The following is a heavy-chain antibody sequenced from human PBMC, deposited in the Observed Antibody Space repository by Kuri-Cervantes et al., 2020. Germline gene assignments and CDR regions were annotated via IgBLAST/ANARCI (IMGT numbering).Heavy chain of an antibody. CDR2: IYSDSGT. D-gene: IGHD6-19*01. J-gene: IGHJ4*02. CDR3: ATAATVTGLFDY. Sequence: GGSLRLSCAASGFTVRTNHMSWVRQAPGKGLEWVSVIYSDSGTFYADSVKGRFTISRHNSKNTLFLQMNGLRTEDAAVYYCATAATVTGLFDYWGQGTLVTVSS. CDR1: GFTVRTNH. V-gene: IGHV3-53*04.